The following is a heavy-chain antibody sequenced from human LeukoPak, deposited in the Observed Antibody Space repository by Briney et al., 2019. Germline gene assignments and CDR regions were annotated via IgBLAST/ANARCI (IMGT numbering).Heavy chain of an antibody. CDR3: ARTGGFGVVTMYYFDY. V-gene: IGHV1-18*01. J-gene: IGHJ4*02. CDR2: ISAYNGNT. Sequence: ASVKVSCKASGGTFSSYAISWVRQAPGQGLEWMGWISAYNGNTNYAQKLQDRVTMTTDTSTSTAYMELRSLRSDDTAVYYCARTGGFGVVTMYYFDYWGQGTLVTVSS. CDR1: GGTFSSYA. D-gene: IGHD3-3*01.